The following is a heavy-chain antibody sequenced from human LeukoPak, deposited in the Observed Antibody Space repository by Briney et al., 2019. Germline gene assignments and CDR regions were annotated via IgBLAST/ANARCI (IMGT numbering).Heavy chain of an antibody. CDR3: ARAYFYDSSATPDY. J-gene: IGHJ4*02. Sequence: PGGSLRLSCAASGFTFSTYAMHWVRQAPGKGLEWVSSISSSTSHIYYADSVKGRFTISRDNTENSLYLQMNSLRAEDTAVYYCARAYFYDSSATPDYWGQGTLVTVSS. V-gene: IGHV3-21*01. D-gene: IGHD3-22*01. CDR2: ISSSTSHI. CDR1: GFTFSTYA.